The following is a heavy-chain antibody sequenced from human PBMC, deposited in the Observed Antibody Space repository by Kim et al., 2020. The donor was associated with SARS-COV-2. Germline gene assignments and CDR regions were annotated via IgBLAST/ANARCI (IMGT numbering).Heavy chain of an antibody. V-gene: IGHV4-59*01. CDR1: GGSISSYY. CDR2: IYYSGST. J-gene: IGHJ5*02. Sequence: SETLSLTCTVSGGSISSYYWSWIRQPPGKGLEWIGYIYYSGSTNYNPSLKSRVTISVDTSKNQFSLKLSSVTAADTAVYYCARGRFGELLYDSNWFDPWGQGTLVTVSS. CDR3: ARGRFGELLYDSNWFDP. D-gene: IGHD3-10*01.